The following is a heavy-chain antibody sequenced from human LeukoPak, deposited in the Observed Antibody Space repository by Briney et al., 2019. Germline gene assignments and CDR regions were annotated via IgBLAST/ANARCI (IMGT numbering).Heavy chain of an antibody. CDR2: ISSNGGST. D-gene: IGHD2-2*02. J-gene: IGHJ4*02. Sequence: GGSLRLSCAASGFTFSSYAMHWVRQAPGKGLEYVSAISSNGGSTYYANSVKGRFTISRDNSKNTLYLQMNSLRAEDTAVYYCAKDRCSSTSCYTFGGDYWGQGTLVTVSS. CDR1: GFTFSSYA. V-gene: IGHV3-64*01. CDR3: AKDRCSSTSCYTFGGDY.